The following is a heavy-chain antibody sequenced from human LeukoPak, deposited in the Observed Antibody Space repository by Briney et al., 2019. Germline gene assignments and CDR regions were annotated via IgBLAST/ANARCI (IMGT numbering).Heavy chain of an antibody. CDR3: ARSSSVYSSGWYYFDY. Sequence: ASVKVSCKASGYTFTSYGISWVRQAPGQGLEWMGWINPNSGGTNYAQKFQGWVTMTRDTSISTAYMELSRLRSDDTAVYYCARSSSVYSSGWYYFDYWGQGTLVTVSS. CDR2: INPNSGGT. D-gene: IGHD6-19*01. CDR1: GYTFTSYG. J-gene: IGHJ4*02. V-gene: IGHV1-2*04.